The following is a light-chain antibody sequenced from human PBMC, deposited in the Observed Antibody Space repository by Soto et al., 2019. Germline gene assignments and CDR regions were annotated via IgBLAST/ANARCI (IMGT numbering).Light chain of an antibody. CDR1: QSVSSN. V-gene: IGKV3-15*01. J-gene: IGKJ1*01. CDR3: QHYNSYSEA. Sequence: EIVMTQSPATLSVSPVERATLSCMASQSVSSNLAWYQQKPGQAPRLLIYGASTRATGIPARFSGSGSGTEFTLTISSLQSEDFATYYCQHYNSYSEAFGQGTKVDIK. CDR2: GAS.